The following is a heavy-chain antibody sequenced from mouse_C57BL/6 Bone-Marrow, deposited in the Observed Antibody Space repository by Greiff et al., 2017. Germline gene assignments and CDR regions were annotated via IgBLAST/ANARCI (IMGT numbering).Heavy chain of an antibody. CDR3: AREGITTVLVRNWYFDV. CDR2: IYPGSGST. Sequence: QVQLQQPGAELVKPGASVKMSCKASGYTFTSYWITWVKQRPGQGLEWIGDIYPGSGSTNYNEKFKSKATLTVDTSSSTAYMQLSSLTSEDSAVYYCAREGITTVLVRNWYFDVWGTGTTVTVSS. CDR1: GYTFTSYW. J-gene: IGHJ1*03. D-gene: IGHD1-1*01. V-gene: IGHV1-55*01.